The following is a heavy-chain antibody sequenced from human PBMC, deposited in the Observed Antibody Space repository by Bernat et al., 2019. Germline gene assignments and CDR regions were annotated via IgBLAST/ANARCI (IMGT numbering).Heavy chain of an antibody. V-gene: IGHV3-23*01. CDR1: GSTFSSYA. Sequence: EVQLLESGGGLVQPGGSLRLSCAVSGSTFSSYAMNWVRQAPGKGLQWVSAISASGTSTYYADSVKGRFTISRDNSKNTLYLQMNSLRAEDTAVYYCANLYGDYRFTYFDYWGQGTLVTVSS. CDR2: ISASGTST. CDR3: ANLYGDYRFTYFDY. J-gene: IGHJ4*02. D-gene: IGHD4-17*01.